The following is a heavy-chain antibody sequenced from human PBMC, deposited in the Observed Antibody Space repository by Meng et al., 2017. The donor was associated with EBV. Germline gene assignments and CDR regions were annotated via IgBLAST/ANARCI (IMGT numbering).Heavy chain of an antibody. V-gene: IGHV1-69*01. CDR3: SSAEHYGDYVFEY. CDR1: GGLLRSFA. CDR2: IIPLFHTK. J-gene: IGHJ4*02. Sequence: LGRFGARVHLPGYAVDVSCKAAGGLLRSFAISWVLQVPGQGLGWMGGIIPLFHTKNYAQMCQGRLHIFAYQSSATTYMELSSLRSEDTAIYYCSSAEHYGDYVFEYWGQGTLVTVSS. D-gene: IGHD4-17*01.